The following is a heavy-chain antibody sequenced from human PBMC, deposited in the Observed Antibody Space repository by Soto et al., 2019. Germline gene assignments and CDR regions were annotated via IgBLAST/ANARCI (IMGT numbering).Heavy chain of an antibody. Sequence: GASVKVSCRDSGFTFTHSAVQWVRQARGQRIEWIGWIVVGSGSTNYAQKFQERVAMTRDMSTSTAYMELSSLRSEDTAVYYCAAGVASFDYWGQGTLVTVSS. CDR3: AAGVASFDY. CDR2: IVVGSGST. J-gene: IGHJ4*02. CDR1: GFTFTHSA. V-gene: IGHV1-58*01.